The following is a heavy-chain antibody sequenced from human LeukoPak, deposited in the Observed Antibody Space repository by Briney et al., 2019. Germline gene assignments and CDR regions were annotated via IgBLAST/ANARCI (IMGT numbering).Heavy chain of an antibody. CDR2: ISTSNGDT. D-gene: IGHD3-22*01. CDR1: GYTFTGYY. Sequence: GASVKVSCKASGYTFTGYYIHWVRQAPGQGLEWMGWISTSNGDTNYAQKVQGRVTMTTDTSTTTAYMELRSLRSDDTAVYYCVRDYYESRGYWHDVFDIWGQGTLVTVSS. V-gene: IGHV1-18*04. J-gene: IGHJ3*02. CDR3: VRDYYESRGYWHDVFDI.